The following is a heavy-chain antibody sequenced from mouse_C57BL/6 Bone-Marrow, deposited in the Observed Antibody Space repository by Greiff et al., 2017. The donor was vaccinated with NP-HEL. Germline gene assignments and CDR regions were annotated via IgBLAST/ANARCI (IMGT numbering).Heavy chain of an antibody. CDR2: IDPSDSYT. Sequence: QVQLQQPGAELVMPGASVKLSCKASGYTFTSYWMHWVQQRPGQGLEWIGEIDPSDSYTNYNQKFKGKSTLTVDKSSSTAYMQLSSLTSEDSAVYYCGGYDYDVWFAYWGQGTLVTVSA. CDR3: GGYDYDVWFAY. V-gene: IGHV1-69*01. D-gene: IGHD2-4*01. J-gene: IGHJ3*01. CDR1: GYTFTSYW.